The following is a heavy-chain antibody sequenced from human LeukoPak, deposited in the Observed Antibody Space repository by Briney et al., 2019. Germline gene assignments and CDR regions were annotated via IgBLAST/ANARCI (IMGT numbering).Heavy chain of an antibody. J-gene: IGHJ4*02. CDR3: ATSGTYRFDY. CDR1: GFTFSNYN. V-gene: IGHV3-48*02. CDR2: ISSSGRTT. D-gene: IGHD1-26*01. Sequence: GGSLRLSCAAPGFTFSNYNMNRVRQAPGKGLEWISYISSSGRTTNYADSVKGRFTISRDNAKNSLYLQMNSLKDGDTAVYYCATSGTYRFDYWGQGTLVTVSS.